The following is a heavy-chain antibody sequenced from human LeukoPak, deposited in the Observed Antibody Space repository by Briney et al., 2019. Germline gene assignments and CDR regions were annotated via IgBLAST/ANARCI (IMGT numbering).Heavy chain of an antibody. D-gene: IGHD3-10*01. Sequence: GGSLRLSCAASGFTVSSNYMSWVRPAPGKGLEWVSAISGSGGSTYYADSVKGRFTISRDNSKNTLYLQMNSLRAEDTAVYYCAPGGPRGYYPYDAFDIWGQGTMVTVSS. CDR1: GFTVSSNY. V-gene: IGHV3-23*01. J-gene: IGHJ3*02. CDR3: APGGPRGYYPYDAFDI. CDR2: ISGSGGST.